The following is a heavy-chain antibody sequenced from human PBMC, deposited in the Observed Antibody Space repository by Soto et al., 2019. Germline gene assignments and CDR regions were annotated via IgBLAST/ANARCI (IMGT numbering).Heavy chain of an antibody. Sequence: QVQLVQSGAEVKKPGASVKVSCKASGYTFTSYGISWVRQAPGQGLEWMGWISAYNCNTNYAQKLQGRVTMTTDTSTSTAYMELRSLRSDDTSVYYCARGPIYGSWSYYPSRYFDYWGQGTLVTVSS. J-gene: IGHJ4*02. CDR1: GYTFTSYG. V-gene: IGHV1-18*01. CDR3: ARGPIYGSWSYYPSRYFDY. CDR2: ISAYNCNT. D-gene: IGHD3-10*01.